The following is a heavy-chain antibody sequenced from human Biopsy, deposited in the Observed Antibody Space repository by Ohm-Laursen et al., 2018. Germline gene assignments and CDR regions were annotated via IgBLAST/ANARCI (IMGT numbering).Heavy chain of an antibody. V-gene: IGHV3-30*18. CDR3: AKDLSVYYYYGIDV. CDR2: ISYDQITK. J-gene: IGHJ6*02. CDR1: GFTFRTYG. Sequence: SLRLSCAASGFTFRTYGMHWVRLAPGKGLEWVAVISYDQITKHYADSVRGRFTISRDNSKNTLYLQMNSLRAEDTAVYYCAKDLSVYYYYGIDVWGQGTTVTVSS. D-gene: IGHD5/OR15-5a*01.